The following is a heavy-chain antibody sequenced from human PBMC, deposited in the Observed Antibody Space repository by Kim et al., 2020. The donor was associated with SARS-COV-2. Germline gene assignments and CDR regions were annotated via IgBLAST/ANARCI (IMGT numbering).Heavy chain of an antibody. CDR1: GYSFTSYW. V-gene: IGHV5-51*01. CDR2: IYPGDSDT. J-gene: IGHJ5*02. CDR3: ARRAGKNDWLLPNNWFDP. D-gene: IGHD3-9*01. Sequence: GESLKISCKGSGYSFTSYWIGWVRQMPGKGLEWMGIIYPGDSDTRYSPSFQGQVTISADKSISTAYLQWSSLKASDTAMYYCARRAGKNDWLLPNNWFDPWGQGTLVTVSS.